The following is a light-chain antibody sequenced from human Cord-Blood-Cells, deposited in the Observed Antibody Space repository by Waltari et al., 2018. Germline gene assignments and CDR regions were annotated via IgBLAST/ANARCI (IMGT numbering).Light chain of an antibody. Sequence: DIVMTQSPLSLPVTPGEPASISCRSSQSLLHSNGYNYLDWYRQKSGQSPQLLIYLGSNRASGVPDRFSGSGSGTDFTLKISRVEAEDVGVYYCMQALQTPYTFGQGTKLEIK. CDR1: QSLLHSNGYNY. J-gene: IGKJ2*01. V-gene: IGKV2-28*01. CDR2: LGS. CDR3: MQALQTPYT.